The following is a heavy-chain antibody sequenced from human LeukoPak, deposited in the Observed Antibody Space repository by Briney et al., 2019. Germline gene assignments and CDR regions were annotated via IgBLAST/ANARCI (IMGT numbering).Heavy chain of an antibody. CDR3: ARGFDYGGNSVAGGYNSFDP. V-gene: IGHV4-34*01. CDR2: INHSGST. CDR1: SWSVSCYY. Sequence: PSETLSLTCAVYSWSVSCYYWSWVRQPPGKGLEWIGEINHSGSTNYNPSLKSRVTISVDTSKNQFSLKLSSVTAADTAVYYCARGFDYGGNSVAGGYNSFDPWGQGTLVTVSS. J-gene: IGHJ5*02. D-gene: IGHD4-23*01.